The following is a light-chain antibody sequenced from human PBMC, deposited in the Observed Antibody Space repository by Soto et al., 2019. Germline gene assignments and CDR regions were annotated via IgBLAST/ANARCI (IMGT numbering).Light chain of an antibody. CDR3: AAWDDTVRSYV. CDR2: RND. Sequence: QSVLTQPSSVSGTPGQGVTISCSGSISNIGNNYVYWFQQLPGTAPKVLTNRNDQRPSGVPDRFSGSKSGTSASLAISGLRSGDEAEYYCAAWDDTVRSYVFGTGTKVTVL. J-gene: IGLJ1*01. CDR1: ISNIGNNY. V-gene: IGLV1-47*01.